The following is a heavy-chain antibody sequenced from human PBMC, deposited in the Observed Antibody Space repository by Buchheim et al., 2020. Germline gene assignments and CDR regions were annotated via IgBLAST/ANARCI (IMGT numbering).Heavy chain of an antibody. V-gene: IGHV4-59*01. Sequence: QVPLQESGPGLVKASATLSLTCTVSGGSLSPYYWSWIRQPPGKGLEWLGYLPHTGSIKYNPSLTSRLSLSLGTSNNQFSLKRRSVTAADTAVYYCVRTAVTLVEATWFDSWGPGTL. CDR3: VRTAVTLVEATWFDS. J-gene: IGHJ5*01. CDR2: LPHTGSI. CDR1: GGSLSPYY. D-gene: IGHD1-26*01.